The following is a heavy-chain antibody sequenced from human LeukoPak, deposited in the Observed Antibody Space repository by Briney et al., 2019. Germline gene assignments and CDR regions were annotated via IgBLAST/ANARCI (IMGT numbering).Heavy chain of an antibody. D-gene: IGHD6-13*01. V-gene: IGHV3-74*01. CDR3: ARDTSSTWYASYGTDV. Sequence: GGSLRLSCAASVFTFSTYWMHWVRQPPGKGLVWVSRVNGDGTSTSYAGFVEGRFTLSRDNAKNTLYLQMSSLRDDDTGIYSCARDTSSTWYASYGTDVWGQGTTVTVSS. CDR2: VNGDGTST. J-gene: IGHJ6*02. CDR1: VFTFSTYW.